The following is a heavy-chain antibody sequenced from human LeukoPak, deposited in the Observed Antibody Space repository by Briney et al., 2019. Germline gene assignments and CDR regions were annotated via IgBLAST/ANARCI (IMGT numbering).Heavy chain of an antibody. V-gene: IGHV3-21*01. D-gene: IGHD6-13*01. CDR3: ARGRRIAAAGLYYFDY. CDR2: ISSSSSYI. Sequence: GGSLRLSCAASGFTFSSYSMNWVRQAPGKGLEWVSSISSSSSYIYYADSVKGRFTISRDNAKNSLYLQMNSLGAEDTAVYYCARGRRIAAAGLYYFDYWGQGTLVTVSS. J-gene: IGHJ4*02. CDR1: GFTFSSYS.